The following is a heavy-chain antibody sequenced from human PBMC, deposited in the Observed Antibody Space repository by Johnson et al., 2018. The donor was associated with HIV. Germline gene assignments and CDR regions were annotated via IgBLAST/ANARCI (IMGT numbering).Heavy chain of an antibody. D-gene: IGHD6-6*01. V-gene: IGHV3-30*04. J-gene: IGHJ3*02. CDR3: AYRSSPLSGDAFDI. CDR2: ISYEGSNK. CDR1: GFTFSSYA. Sequence: QVQLVESGGGVVQPGRSLRLSCAASGFTFSSYAMHWVRQAPGKGLEWVAVISYEGSNKYYADSVKGRFNISSDNSKNTLYLQMNSLRAEYTAVYYCAYRSSPLSGDAFDIWGQGTMVTVSS.